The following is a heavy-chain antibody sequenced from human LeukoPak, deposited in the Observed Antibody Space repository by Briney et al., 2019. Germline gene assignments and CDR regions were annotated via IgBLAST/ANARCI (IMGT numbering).Heavy chain of an antibody. V-gene: IGHV3-7*01. J-gene: IGHJ4*02. Sequence: GGSLRLSCAASGFIFNDYWMTWVRQAPGKGLEWVANIKQDGSEKYYVDSVRGRFTISRDNAKESLFLQMHSLRAEDTAVYYCVCGSGWFGFDYWGQGTLVTVSS. CDR3: VCGSGWFGFDY. D-gene: IGHD6-19*01. CDR1: GFIFNDYW. CDR2: IKQDGSEK.